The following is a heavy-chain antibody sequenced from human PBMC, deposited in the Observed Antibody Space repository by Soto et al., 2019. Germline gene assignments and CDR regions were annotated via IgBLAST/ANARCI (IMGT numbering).Heavy chain of an antibody. CDR1: GYTFTSYG. D-gene: IGHD6-19*01. Sequence: ASVKVSCKASGYTFTSYGISWVRQAPGQGLEWMGWISAYNGNTNYAQKLQGRVTRTTDTSTSTAYMELRSLGSDDTAVYYCAGWGLIAVAQNWFDPWGQGTLVTVSS. J-gene: IGHJ5*02. V-gene: IGHV1-18*01. CDR3: AGWGLIAVAQNWFDP. CDR2: ISAYNGNT.